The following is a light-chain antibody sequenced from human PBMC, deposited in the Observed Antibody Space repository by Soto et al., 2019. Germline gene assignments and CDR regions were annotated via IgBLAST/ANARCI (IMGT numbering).Light chain of an antibody. CDR3: MQGTQFPRT. CDR2: EAS. J-gene: IGKJ1*01. V-gene: IGKV2D-29*01. CDR1: QSLLHSDGKTC. Sequence: EIVLTQTPLSLSVTPGQPASISCKSSQSLLHSDGKTCLYWYLQRPGQPPQALMYEASNRFSGVPDRFSGSGSGTDFTLKISRVEADDVGVYYCMQGTQFPRTFGQGTKAEIK.